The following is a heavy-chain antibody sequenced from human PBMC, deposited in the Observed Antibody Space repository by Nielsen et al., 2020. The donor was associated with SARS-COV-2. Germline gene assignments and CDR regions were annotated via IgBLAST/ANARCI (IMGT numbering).Heavy chain of an antibody. V-gene: IGHV4-59*13. D-gene: IGHD4-17*01. CDR1: GGSISSYY. CDR2: IYYSGST. Sequence: SETLSLTCTVSGGSISSYYWSWIRQPPGKGLEWIGYIYYSGSTNYNPSLKSRVTISVDTSKNQFSLKLSSVTAADTAVYYCARDYGDLKVYWGQGTLVTVSS. CDR3: ARDYGDLKVY. J-gene: IGHJ4*02.